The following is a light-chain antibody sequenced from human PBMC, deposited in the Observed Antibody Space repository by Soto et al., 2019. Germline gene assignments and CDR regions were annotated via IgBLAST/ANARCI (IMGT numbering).Light chain of an antibody. V-gene: IGLV2-18*02. CDR1: SSDVGSYDR. J-gene: IGLJ2*01. CDR2: EVS. Sequence: QSVLTQPPSVSGSPGQSVTISCTGTSSDVGSYDRVSWYQQPPGTAPKLIIYEVSNRPSGVPYRFSGSKSGNTASLTISGLQAEDEADYYCSSYTTSSTVVIGGGTKVTVL. CDR3: SSYTTSSTVV.